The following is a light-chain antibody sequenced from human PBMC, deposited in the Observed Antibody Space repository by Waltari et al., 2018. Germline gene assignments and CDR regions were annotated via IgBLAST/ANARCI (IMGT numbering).Light chain of an antibody. Sequence: QPALTQPASVSGSPGQSITIPCTGTGRDIGTFNYVSWYQQHPGKAPKLMIYEVTTRPSGVSHRFSGSKSGNTASLTISGLQAEDEAVYYCSSYRSSNNVVFGGGTKVTVL. CDR1: GRDIGTFNY. V-gene: IGLV2-14*03. J-gene: IGLJ2*01. CDR2: EVT. CDR3: SSYRSSNNVV.